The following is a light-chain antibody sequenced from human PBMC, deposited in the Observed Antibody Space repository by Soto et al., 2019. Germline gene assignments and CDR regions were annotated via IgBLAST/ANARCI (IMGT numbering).Light chain of an antibody. V-gene: IGKV1-27*01. CDR1: QGIAPY. CDR2: ATS. J-gene: IGKJ4*01. CDR3: QKYNSAPLT. Sequence: DVQMTQSPSSLSAFVGDRVTITCRASQGIAPYVAWFQQKPGKVPKLLIYATSTLQSGVPPRFSGSGSGTDFTLTINSLQTEDVGTYYCQKYNSAPLTFGGGTKVDIK.